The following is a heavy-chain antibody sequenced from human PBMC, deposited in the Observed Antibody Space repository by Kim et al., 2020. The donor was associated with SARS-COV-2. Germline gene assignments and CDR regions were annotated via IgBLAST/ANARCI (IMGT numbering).Heavy chain of an antibody. J-gene: IGHJ4*02. CDR3: AKGLIDYYDSSGFDY. D-gene: IGHD3-22*01. Sequence: GGSLRLSCAASGFTFGDYAMYWVRQAPGKGLEWVSGVSWNSGNIGYADSVKGRFAISRDNAKNSLYLQMNSLRAEDTALYYCAKGLIDYYDSSGFDYWGQGTLVTVSS. CDR1: GFTFGDYA. V-gene: IGHV3-9*01. CDR2: VSWNSGNI.